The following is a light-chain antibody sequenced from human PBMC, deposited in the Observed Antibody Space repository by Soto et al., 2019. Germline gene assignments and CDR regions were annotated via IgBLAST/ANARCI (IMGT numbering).Light chain of an antibody. CDR1: SSDVGGYNY. J-gene: IGLJ2*01. CDR3: VSYTCSSTVL. V-gene: IGLV2-14*01. CDR2: DVS. Sequence: QSALTQPASVSGSTGQSITISCTGTSSDVGGYNYVSWYQQHPGKAPKLMMYDVSNRPSGVSNRFSGSKSGNTASLTISGVQAEDEADYYCVSYTCSSTVLFGGGTKLTVL.